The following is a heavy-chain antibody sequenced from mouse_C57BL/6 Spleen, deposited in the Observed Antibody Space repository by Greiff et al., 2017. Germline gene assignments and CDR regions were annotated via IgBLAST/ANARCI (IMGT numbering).Heavy chain of an antibody. CDR3: ARPNDYYDLEY. J-gene: IGHJ4*01. CDR2: INPGSGGT. CDR1: GYAFTNYL. V-gene: IGHV1-54*01. D-gene: IGHD4-1*01. Sequence: QVQLKESGAELVRPGTSVKVSCKASGYAFTNYLIEWVKQRPGQGLEWIGVINPGSGGTNYNEKFQGQATLTVDKSPSTAYMQLSGLTAEDSAVYYCARPNDYYDLEYWSKGTSVTVSS.